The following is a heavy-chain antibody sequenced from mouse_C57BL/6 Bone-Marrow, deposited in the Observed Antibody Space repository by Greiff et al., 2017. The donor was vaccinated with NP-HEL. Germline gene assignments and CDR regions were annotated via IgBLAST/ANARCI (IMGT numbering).Heavy chain of an antibody. D-gene: IGHD1-1*01. V-gene: IGHV1-82*01. J-gene: IGHJ2*01. CDR2: IYPGDGDT. CDR3: ARLVVAPYFDY. Sequence: QVQLQQSGPELVKPGASVKISCKASGYAFSSSWMNWVKQRPGKGLEWIGRIYPGDGDTNYNGKFKGKATLTADKSSSTAYMQLSSLTSEDSAVYFCARLVVAPYFDYWGQGTTLTVSS. CDR1: GYAFSSSW.